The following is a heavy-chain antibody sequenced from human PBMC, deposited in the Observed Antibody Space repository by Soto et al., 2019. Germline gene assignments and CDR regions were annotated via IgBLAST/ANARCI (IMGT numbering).Heavy chain of an antibody. D-gene: IGHD2-21*02. Sequence: PSETLSLTCAVSGYSISSGLYWGWIRQPPGKGLEWIGTIYRGGSTNYNPSLKSRVTISVDTSKNQFSLKLSSVTAADTAVYYCARRAYCGGDCYGKIDPWGQGTLVTVSS. CDR3: ARRAYCGGDCYGKIDP. CDR2: IYRGGST. CDR1: GYSISSGLY. J-gene: IGHJ5*02. V-gene: IGHV4-38-2*01.